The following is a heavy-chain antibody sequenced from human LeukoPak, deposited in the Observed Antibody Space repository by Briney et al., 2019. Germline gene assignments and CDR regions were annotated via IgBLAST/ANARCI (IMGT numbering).Heavy chain of an antibody. V-gene: IGHV3-7*01. CDR1: GFTFSSYW. CDR2: IKQDGSEK. CDR3: AREIYDFWSGECDY. J-gene: IGHJ4*02. D-gene: IGHD3-3*01. Sequence: PGGSLRLSCAASGFTFSSYWMSWVRQAPGKGLEWVANIKQDGSEKYYVDSVKGRFTISRDNAKNSLYLQMNSLRAEDTAVYYCAREIYDFWSGECDYWGQGTLVTVSS.